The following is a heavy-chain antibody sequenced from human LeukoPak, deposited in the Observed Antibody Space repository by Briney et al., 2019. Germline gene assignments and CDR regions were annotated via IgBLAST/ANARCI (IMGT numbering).Heavy chain of an antibody. V-gene: IGHV3-23*01. CDR3: AKDLGEMATHPGDY. D-gene: IGHD5-24*01. CDR1: GFTFSKYA. Sequence: PGGSLRLSCAASGFTFSKYAMTCVRQAPGKGLEWISAIYGSGANTYYADSVKGRFTISRDNSKNTVYLQMNSLRVEDTAVYYCAKDLGEMATHPGDYWGQGTLVTVSS. CDR2: IYGSGANT. J-gene: IGHJ4*02.